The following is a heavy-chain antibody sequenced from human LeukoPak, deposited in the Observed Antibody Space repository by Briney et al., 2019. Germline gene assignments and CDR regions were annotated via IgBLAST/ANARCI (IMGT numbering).Heavy chain of an antibody. CDR3: ARTPYYYGSGSYFFDY. CDR1: GASFSGYY. Sequence: SETLSLTCAVYGASFSGYYWSWIRQPPGKGLEWIGEINHSGSTNYNPSLKSRVTISVDTSKNQFSLKLSSVTAADTAVYYCARTPYYYGSGSYFFDYWGQGTLVTVSS. V-gene: IGHV4-34*01. J-gene: IGHJ4*02. CDR2: INHSGST. D-gene: IGHD3-10*01.